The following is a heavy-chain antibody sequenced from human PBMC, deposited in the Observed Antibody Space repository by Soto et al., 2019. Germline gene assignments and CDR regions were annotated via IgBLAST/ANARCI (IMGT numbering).Heavy chain of an antibody. CDR3: ARDRPYGDQYYFDY. V-gene: IGHV1-46*01. CDR1: GYPFTSYY. CDR2: INPSGGST. Sequence: ASVKVSCKASGYPFTSYYMHWVRKATGQGLEWVGIINPSGGSTIYAQKFPGRVTMTRDTSTSTVYMELSSLRSEDTAVYYCARDRPYGDQYYFDYWGQGTIVTVSS. D-gene: IGHD4-17*01. J-gene: IGHJ4*02.